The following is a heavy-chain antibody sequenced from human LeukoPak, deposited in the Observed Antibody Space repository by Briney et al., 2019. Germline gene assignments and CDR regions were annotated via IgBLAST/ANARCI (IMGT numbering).Heavy chain of an antibody. CDR3: ARGRGGGGSSNNWFDP. Sequence: SETLSLTCTVSGGSLSSYYWSWIRQPPGKGLEWIGYIYYSGTTNYNPSLKSRVTISVDTSKNQFSLNLISVTAADTAVYFCARGRGGGGSSNNWFDPWGQGPRSPSPQ. D-gene: IGHD2-15*01. V-gene: IGHV4-59*12. J-gene: IGHJ5*02. CDR1: GGSLSSYY. CDR2: IYYSGTT.